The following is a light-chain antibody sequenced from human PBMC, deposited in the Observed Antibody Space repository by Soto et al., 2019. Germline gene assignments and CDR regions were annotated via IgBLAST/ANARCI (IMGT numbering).Light chain of an antibody. CDR1: QSVSSY. Sequence: EIVLTQSPSTLSLSPGERATLSCRASQSVSSYFAWYQQKPGQAARLLIYGASSRATGIPDRFSGSGSGTDFTLTISRLEPEDVATYYCQKYNSAPITFGQGTRLEIK. J-gene: IGKJ5*01. CDR3: QKYNSAPIT. CDR2: GAS. V-gene: IGKV3-11*01.